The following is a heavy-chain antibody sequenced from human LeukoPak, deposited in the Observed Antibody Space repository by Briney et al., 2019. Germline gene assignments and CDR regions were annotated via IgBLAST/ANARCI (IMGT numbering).Heavy chain of an antibody. CDR1: GYTFTGYY. CDR3: ARVMAFYYASGSYSLDY. Sequence: ASVKVSCKASGYTFTGYYMHWVRQAPGQGLEWMGWINLNSGGTNYAQKFQGRVTMTRDTSISTAYMELSRLRSDDTAVYYCARVMAFYYASGSYSLDYWGQGTLVTVSS. D-gene: IGHD3-10*01. CDR2: INLNSGGT. V-gene: IGHV1-2*02. J-gene: IGHJ4*02.